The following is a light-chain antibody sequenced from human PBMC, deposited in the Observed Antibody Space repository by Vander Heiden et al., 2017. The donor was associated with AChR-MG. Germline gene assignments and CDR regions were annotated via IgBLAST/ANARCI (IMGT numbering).Light chain of an antibody. J-gene: IGLJ3*02. CDR2: RNS. CDR3: ASWDASHKGV. V-gene: IGLV1-44*01. Sequence: QAVLTQPPSASGTPGPGVTLSCSGTSSNIGSNPVNWYQQVPGTAPKLLIYRNSRRPSGVPDRFSGSKSGTSASLAISGLQSEDEADYYCASWDASHKGVFGGGTKLTVL. CDR1: SSNIGSNP.